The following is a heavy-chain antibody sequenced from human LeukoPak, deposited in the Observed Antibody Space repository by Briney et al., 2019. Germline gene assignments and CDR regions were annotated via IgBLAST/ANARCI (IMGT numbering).Heavy chain of an antibody. CDR1: GFTVSSYA. J-gene: IGHJ4*02. D-gene: IGHD4-17*01. V-gene: IGHV3-23*01. CDR3: AKDTTVTTSLTVGY. CDR2: ISGSGGST. Sequence: QPGGSLRLSCAASGFTVSSYAMSWVRQAPGKGREGVSAISGSGGSTYYADSVKGRFTISRDNSKNTLYLQMNSLRAEDTAVYYCAKDTTVTTSLTVGYWGQGTLVTVSS.